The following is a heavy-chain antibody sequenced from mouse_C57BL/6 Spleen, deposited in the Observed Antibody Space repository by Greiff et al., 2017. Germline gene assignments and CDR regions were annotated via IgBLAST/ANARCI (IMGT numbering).Heavy chain of an antibody. V-gene: IGHV1-80*01. J-gene: IGHJ3*01. CDR2: IYPGDGDT. D-gene: IGHD1-1*01. CDR1: GYAFSSYW. CDR3: ASSLTTVVAAWFAY. Sequence: VQLQESGAELVKPGASVKISCKASGYAFSSYWMNWVKQRPGKGLEWIGQIYPGDGDTNYNGKFKGKATLTADKSSSTAYMQLSSLTSEDSAVYFCASSLTTVVAAWFAYWGQGTLVTVSA.